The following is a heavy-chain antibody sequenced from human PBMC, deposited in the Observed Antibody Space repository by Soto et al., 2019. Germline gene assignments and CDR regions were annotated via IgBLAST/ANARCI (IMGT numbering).Heavy chain of an antibody. CDR1: GYTFTGYY. CDR3: AKVGRANWNFDH. D-gene: IGHD1-20*01. Sequence: ASVKVSCKASGYTFTGYYMHWVRQAPGQGLEWMGWINPNSGGTNYAQKFQGRVTMTSDTSTAYMELSRLRSDDTALYYCAKVGRANWNFDHWGQGTLVTVSS. CDR2: INPNSGGT. J-gene: IGHJ4*02. V-gene: IGHV1-2*02.